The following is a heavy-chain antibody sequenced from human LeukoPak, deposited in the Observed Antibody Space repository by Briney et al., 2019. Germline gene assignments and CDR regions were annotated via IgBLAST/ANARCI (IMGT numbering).Heavy chain of an antibody. J-gene: IGHJ5*02. CDR1: GFTFSGSA. CDR2: IRSKANSYAT. CDR3: TRPMHSSSFYGSFDP. Sequence: GRSLKLSCAASGFTFSGSAMHWVRQASGKGLEWVGRIRSKANSYATAYAASVKGRFTISRDDSKNTAYLQMNSLKTEDTAVYYCTRPMHSSSFYGSFDPWGQGTLVTVSS. D-gene: IGHD6-6*01. V-gene: IGHV3-73*01.